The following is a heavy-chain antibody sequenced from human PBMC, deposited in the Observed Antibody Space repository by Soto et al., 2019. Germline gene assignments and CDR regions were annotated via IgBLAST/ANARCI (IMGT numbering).Heavy chain of an antibody. J-gene: IGHJ6*02. CDR2: INHSGST. CDR1: GGSFSSYY. D-gene: IGHD3-3*02. Sequence: SETLSLTCAVYGGSFSSYYWSWIRHAPGKGLQWIGEINHSGSTSYNPSLKSRVTISVDTSKNQFSLKLTSVTAADTAVYYCARRTYIFGVVINNYYYYGMDVWGQGTTVTVSS. V-gene: IGHV4-34*01. CDR3: ARRTYIFGVVINNYYYYGMDV.